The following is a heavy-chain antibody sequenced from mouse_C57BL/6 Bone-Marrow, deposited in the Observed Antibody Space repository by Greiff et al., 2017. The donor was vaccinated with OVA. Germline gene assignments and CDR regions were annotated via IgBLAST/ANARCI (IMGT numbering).Heavy chain of an antibody. CDR2: IDPSDSYT. Sequence: QVQLKQPGAELVRPGTSVKLSCKASGYTFTSYWMHWVKQRPGQGLEWIGVIDPSDSYTNYNQKFKGKATLTVDTSSSTAYMQLSLLTSADSAVYYCARSILYYFDYWGHGTTLTVSS. CDR1: GYTFTSYW. J-gene: IGHJ2*01. D-gene: IGHD5-1-1*01. V-gene: IGHV1-59*01. CDR3: ARSILYYFDY.